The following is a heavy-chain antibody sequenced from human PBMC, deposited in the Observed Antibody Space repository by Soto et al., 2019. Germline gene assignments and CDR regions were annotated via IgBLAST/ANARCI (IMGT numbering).Heavy chain of an antibody. CDR3: TTDSYSTIIIVRFDY. D-gene: IGHD3-22*01. CDR2: IKSKTDGGTT. V-gene: IGHV3-15*07. Sequence: PGGSLRLSCAASGFTFSNAWINWVRQAPGKGLEWVGRIKSKTDGGTTDFAEPVKGRFAISRDDSNNMVYLQMSSLKIEDTAVYYCTTDSYSTIIIVRFDYRGHGTLVTVSS. J-gene: IGHJ4*01. CDR1: GFTFSNAW.